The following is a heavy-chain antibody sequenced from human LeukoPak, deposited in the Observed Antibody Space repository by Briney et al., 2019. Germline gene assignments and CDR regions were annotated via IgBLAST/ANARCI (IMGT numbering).Heavy chain of an antibody. D-gene: IGHD2-21*02. CDR3: ARGDCGGDCYSFDY. CDR2: IYYSGST. CDR1: GGSISSGDYY. Sequence: SETLSLTCTVSGGSISSGDYYWSWIRQPPGKGLEWIGYIYYSGSTYYNPSLKSRVTISVDTSKNQFSPKLSSVTAADTAVYYCARGDCGGDCYSFDYWGQGTLVTVSS. V-gene: IGHV4-30-4*01. J-gene: IGHJ4*02.